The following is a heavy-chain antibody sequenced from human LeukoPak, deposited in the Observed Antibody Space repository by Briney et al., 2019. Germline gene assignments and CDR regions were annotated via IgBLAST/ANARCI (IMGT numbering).Heavy chain of an antibody. V-gene: IGHV4-59*01. CDR1: GGSIGRYY. D-gene: IGHD4/OR15-4a*01. CDR3: AREDTQTRVPEGLDV. CDR2: IYFTGTT. J-gene: IGHJ6*02. Sequence: PSETLSLTCAVSGGSIGRYYWSWLRQPPGRAREGIGYIYFTGTTNFNPSLKSRVPISVATSRNPFSLRLTSVTAADTAVYHCAREDTQTRVPEGLDVWGQGTTVTVSS.